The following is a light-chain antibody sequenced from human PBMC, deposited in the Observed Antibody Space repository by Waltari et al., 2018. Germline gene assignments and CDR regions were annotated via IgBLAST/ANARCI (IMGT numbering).Light chain of an antibody. CDR2: DGI. V-gene: IGLV2-14*03. Sequence: YTHTPCKTPKLLVFDGINRPSGVSNRFYGSKSGNTASLTISGLQAEDEADYYCSSYISISTLELFGGGTSLTVL. J-gene: IGLJ2*01. CDR3: SSYISISTLEL.